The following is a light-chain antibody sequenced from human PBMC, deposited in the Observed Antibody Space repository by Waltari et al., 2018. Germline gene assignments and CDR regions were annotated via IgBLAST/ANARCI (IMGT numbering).Light chain of an antibody. CDR3: QQVNSYPFT. CDR2: ARS. V-gene: IGKV1-9*01. CDR1: QGIGSY. Sequence: IQLTQSHSSLSASVGDRVTITCRASQGIGSYLAWYQQKPGKAPKLLIYARSTLLNGGPSRFSGSGFGTDFTLTISSLQPEDFATYYCQQVNSYPFTFGPGTTVDIK. J-gene: IGKJ3*01.